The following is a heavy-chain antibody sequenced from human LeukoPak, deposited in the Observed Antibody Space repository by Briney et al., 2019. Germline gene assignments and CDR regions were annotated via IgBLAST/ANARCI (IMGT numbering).Heavy chain of an antibody. CDR1: GFTFSRYS. CDR2: INSDGSST. Sequence: TGGSLRLSCAASGFTFSRYSMHWVRQAPGKGLEWVSRINSDGSSTYYADSVKGRFTISRDNAKNTLYLQMNSLRAEDTAVYFCARGIAGALEYWGQGTLVTVSS. V-gene: IGHV3-74*01. D-gene: IGHD3-10*01. J-gene: IGHJ4*02. CDR3: ARGIAGALEY.